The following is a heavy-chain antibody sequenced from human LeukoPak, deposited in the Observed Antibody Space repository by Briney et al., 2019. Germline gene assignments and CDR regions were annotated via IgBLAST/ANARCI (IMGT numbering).Heavy chain of an antibody. CDR2: INPNSGGT. CDR1: GYTFTGYY. J-gene: IGHJ4*02. CDR3: ARGRVLSMVEKDFDY. D-gene: IGHD4/OR15-4a*01. V-gene: IGHV1-2*02. Sequence: GASVKVSCTASGYTFTGYYMHWVRQAPGQGLEWMGWINPNSGGTNYAQKFQGRVTMTRDTSISTAYMELSRLRSDDTAVYYCARGRVLSMVEKDFDYWGQGTLVTVSS.